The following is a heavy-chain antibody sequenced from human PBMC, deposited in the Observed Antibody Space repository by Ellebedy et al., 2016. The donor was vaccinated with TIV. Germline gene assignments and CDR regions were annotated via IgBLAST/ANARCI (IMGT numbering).Heavy chain of an antibody. J-gene: IGHJ4*02. CDR3: AREYSTGWC. CDR2: ISSSSYYT. CDR1: GLSFSRFT. V-gene: IGHV3-21*05. D-gene: IGHD2-8*02. Sequence: GESLKISCVASGLSFSRFTMNWIRQAPGKGLEWVSYISSSSYYTNYADSVKGRFTISRDNAKNSLYLQMNSLRAEDRAVYYCAREYSTGWCWGRGTLVTVSS.